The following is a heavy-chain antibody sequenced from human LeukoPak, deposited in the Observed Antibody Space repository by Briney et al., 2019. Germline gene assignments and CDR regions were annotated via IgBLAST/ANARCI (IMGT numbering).Heavy chain of an antibody. CDR2: IIPIFGTA. CDR1: GGTFSSYA. CDR3: ARWTPGNPDMDV. V-gene: IGHV1-69*05. J-gene: IGHJ6*03. Sequence: SVKVSCKASGGTFSSYAISWVRQAPGQGLEWMGRIIPIFGTANYAQKFQGRVTITTDESTSTAYMELSSLRSEDTAVYYCARWTPGNPDMDVWGKGTTVTVSS. D-gene: IGHD4-23*01.